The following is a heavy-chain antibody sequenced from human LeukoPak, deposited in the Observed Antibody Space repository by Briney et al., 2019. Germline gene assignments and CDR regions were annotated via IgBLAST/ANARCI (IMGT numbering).Heavy chain of an antibody. J-gene: IGHJ3*02. CDR2: ISTYSGNT. CDR3: ARGRGRTTSQYNAFDI. V-gene: IGHV1-18*01. Sequence: GASVKVSCKASGYSFSTYGIIWVRQAPGQGLEWMGWISTYSGNTNYAQRLQGRVTMTRDTSISTAYMELSRVKSDDTAVYYCARGRGRTTSQYNAFDIWGQGTMVTVSS. D-gene: IGHD2-2*01. CDR1: GYSFSTYG.